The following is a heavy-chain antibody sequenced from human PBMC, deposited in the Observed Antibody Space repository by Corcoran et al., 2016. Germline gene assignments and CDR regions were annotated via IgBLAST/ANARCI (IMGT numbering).Heavy chain of an antibody. J-gene: IGHJ2*01. CDR2: ISYDGSNK. CDR1: GFTFSSYG. D-gene: IGHD3-22*01. Sequence: QVQLVESGGGVVQPGRSLRLSCAASGFTFSSYGMHWVRQAPGKGLEWVAVISYDGSNKYYADSVKGRFTISRDNSKNTLYLQMNSLRAEDTAVYYCAKDHWEYYDRGMGYFDLWGRGTLVTVSS. CDR3: AKDHWEYYDRGMGYFDL. V-gene: IGHV3-30*18.